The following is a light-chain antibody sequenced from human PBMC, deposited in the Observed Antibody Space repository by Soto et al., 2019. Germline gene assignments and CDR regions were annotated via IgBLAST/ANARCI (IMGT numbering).Light chain of an antibody. CDR1: QIVNTKY. Sequence: EIVLTQSPGTLSLSPGERATLSCRASQIVNTKYLAWYQQKPGQAPRLLISGVSSRATGIPDRFSGSGSGTDFILTISRVEPEDFAVYYCQQFGTSSLVTFGPGTKVDI. V-gene: IGKV3-20*01. J-gene: IGKJ3*01. CDR2: GVS. CDR3: QQFGTSSLVT.